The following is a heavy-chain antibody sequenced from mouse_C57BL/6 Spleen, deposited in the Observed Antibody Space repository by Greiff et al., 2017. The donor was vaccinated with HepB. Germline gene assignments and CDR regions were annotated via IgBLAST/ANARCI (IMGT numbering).Heavy chain of an antibody. D-gene: IGHD2-2*01. CDR3: ARRAHGYHYAMDY. Sequence: EVQLQQSGPELVKPGASVKIPCKASGYTFTDYNMDWVKQSHGKSLEWIGDINPNNGGTIYNQKFKGKATLTVDKSSSTAYMELRSLTSEDTAVYYCARRAHGYHYAMDYWGQGTSVTVSS. CDR2: INPNNGGT. CDR1: GYTFTDYN. V-gene: IGHV1-18*01. J-gene: IGHJ4*01.